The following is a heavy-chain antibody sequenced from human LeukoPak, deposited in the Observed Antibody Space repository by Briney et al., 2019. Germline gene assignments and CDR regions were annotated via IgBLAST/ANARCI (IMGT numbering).Heavy chain of an antibody. CDR3: SQARNGIRYPYFDY. CDR2: ISGSGGST. V-gene: IGHV3-23*01. J-gene: IGHJ4*02. CDR1: GFTFSSYA. D-gene: IGHD3-9*01. Sequence: GGSLRLSCAASGFTFSSYAMSWVRQAPGKGLEWVSAISGSGGSTYYADSVKGRFTISRDNSKNTLYLQMNSLRAEDTAVYYFSQARNGIRYPYFDYWGQGTLVTVSS.